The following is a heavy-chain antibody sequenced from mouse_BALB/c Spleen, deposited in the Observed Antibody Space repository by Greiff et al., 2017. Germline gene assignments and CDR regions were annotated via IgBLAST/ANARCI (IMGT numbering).Heavy chain of an antibody. J-gene: IGHJ2*01. CDR3: EGSPCGDSVGVFDY. CDR1: GFTFSSYT. Sequence: EVQLVESGGGLVQPGGSLKLSCAASGFTFSSYTMSWVRQTPEKRLEWVAYISNGGGSTYYPDTVKGRFTISRDNAKNTLYLQMSSLKSEDTAMYYCEGSPCGDSVGVFDYWGQGTTLTVSS. D-gene: IGHD2-13*01. V-gene: IGHV5-12-2*01. CDR2: ISNGGGST.